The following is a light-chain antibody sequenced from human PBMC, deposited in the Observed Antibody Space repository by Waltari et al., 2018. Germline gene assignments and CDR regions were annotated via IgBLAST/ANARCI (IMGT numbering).Light chain of an antibody. CDR2: DVN. V-gene: IGLV2-14*03. CDR3: SSYTTSSTYV. CDR1: SSDIGAFKY. J-gene: IGLJ1*01. Sequence: QSALTPPASVSGSPGQSNTLSCTGTSSDIGAFKYVSWYQQHPGKAPKLIIYDVNSRPSGVSNQFAGSKSGNTASLTISGLQAEDEADYYCSSYTTSSTYVLGTGTKITVL.